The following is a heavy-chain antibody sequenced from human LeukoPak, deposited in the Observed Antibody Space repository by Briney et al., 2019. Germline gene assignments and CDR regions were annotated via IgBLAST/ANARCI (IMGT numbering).Heavy chain of an antibody. V-gene: IGHV3-21*01. D-gene: IGHD6-13*01. Sequence: GGSLRLSCAASGFTFSSYSMNWVRQAPGKGLEWVSSISSSSSYIYYADSVKGRFTISRDNAKNSLYLQMNSLRAEDTAVYYCARVSGYSSSWVFDYWAREPWSPSPQ. J-gene: IGHJ4*02. CDR3: ARVSGYSSSWVFDY. CDR1: GFTFSSYS. CDR2: ISSSSSYI.